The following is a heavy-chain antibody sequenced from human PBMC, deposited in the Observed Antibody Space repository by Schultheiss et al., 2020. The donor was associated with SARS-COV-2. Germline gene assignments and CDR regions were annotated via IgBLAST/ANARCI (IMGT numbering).Heavy chain of an antibody. Sequence: GESLKISCAASGFTFSSYGMHWVRQAPGKGLEWVAVISYDGSNKYYADSVKGRFTISRDNSKNTLYLQMNSLRAEDTAVYYCAKDDRITMTGQFDYWGQGTLVTVSS. CDR1: GFTFSSYG. J-gene: IGHJ4*02. V-gene: IGHV3-30*18. CDR3: AKDDRITMTGQFDY. D-gene: IGHD3-22*01. CDR2: ISYDGSNK.